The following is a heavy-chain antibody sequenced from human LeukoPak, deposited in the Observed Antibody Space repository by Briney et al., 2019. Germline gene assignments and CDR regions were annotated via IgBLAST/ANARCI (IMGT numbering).Heavy chain of an antibody. CDR3: AKPISGGLAVTADWFHP. D-gene: IGHD6-19*01. Sequence: GRSLRLSCTASGFAFSVYAMSWLRQPPGKGLEWVSAINSNSGTTSYAASVRGRFTISRDNSKNTLYLQLNTLRADDTATYYCAKPISGGLAVTADWFHPWGQGTLVVVSS. CDR1: GFAFSVYA. CDR2: INSNSGTT. J-gene: IGHJ5*01. V-gene: IGHV3-23*01.